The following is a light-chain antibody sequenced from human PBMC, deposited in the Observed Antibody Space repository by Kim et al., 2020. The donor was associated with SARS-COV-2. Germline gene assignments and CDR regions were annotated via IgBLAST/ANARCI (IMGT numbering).Light chain of an antibody. CDR1: KLGDKY. V-gene: IGLV3-1*01. J-gene: IGLJ2*01. Sequence: SYELTQPPSVSVSPGQTASITCSGDKLGDKYACWYQQKPGQSPVLVIYQDSKRPSGIPERFSGSNSGNTATLTISGTQAIAEADYYCQAWGSSAHVVFGG. CDR2: QDS. CDR3: QAWGSSAHVV.